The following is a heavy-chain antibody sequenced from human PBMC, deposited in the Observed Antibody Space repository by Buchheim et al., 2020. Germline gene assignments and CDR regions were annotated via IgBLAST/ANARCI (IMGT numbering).Heavy chain of an antibody. CDR1: GYTFTSYD. Sequence: QVQLVQSGAEVKKPGASVKVSCKASGYTFTSYDINWVRQATGQGLEWMGWMNPNSGNTGYAQKFQGGVTMTRNTSISTAYLELGSLRSEDTALYYCARGFGGYGGPTLGYYYYGMDVWGQGTT. CDR3: ARGFGGYGGPTLGYYYYGMDV. D-gene: IGHD4-23*01. J-gene: IGHJ6*02. V-gene: IGHV1-8*01. CDR2: MNPNSGNT.